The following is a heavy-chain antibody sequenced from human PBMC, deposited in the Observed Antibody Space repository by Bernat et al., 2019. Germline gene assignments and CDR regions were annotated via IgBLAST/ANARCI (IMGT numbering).Heavy chain of an antibody. J-gene: IGHJ6*02. Sequence: QVQLVESGGGVVQPGRSLRLSCAASGFTFSSYGMHWVRQAPGKGLEWVAVISYDGSNKYYADSVEGRFTISRDNSKNTLFLQMNSLRAEDTAVYYCAKDGPEYSSSSGVMDVWGQGTTVTVSS. D-gene: IGHD6-6*01. CDR1: GFTFSSYG. CDR2: ISYDGSNK. CDR3: AKDGPEYSSSSGVMDV. V-gene: IGHV3-30*18.